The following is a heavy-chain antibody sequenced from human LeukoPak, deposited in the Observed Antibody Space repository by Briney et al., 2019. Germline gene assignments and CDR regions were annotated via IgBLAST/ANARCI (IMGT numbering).Heavy chain of an antibody. V-gene: IGHV4-39*07. D-gene: IGHD3-22*01. CDR2: IYYSGST. CDR3: ARAEAGLYYYESSGYYDY. J-gene: IGHJ4*02. CDR1: GGSISSSSYY. Sequence: SETLSLTCTVSGGSISSSSYYWGWIRQPPGKGLEWIGRIYYSGSTYYNPSLKSRVTISVDTSKNQFSLKLSSVTAADTAVYYCARAEAGLYYYESSGYYDYWGQGTLVTVSS.